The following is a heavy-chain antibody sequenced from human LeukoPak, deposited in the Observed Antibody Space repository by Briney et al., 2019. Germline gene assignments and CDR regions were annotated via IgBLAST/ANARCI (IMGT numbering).Heavy chain of an antibody. V-gene: IGHV4-34*01. J-gene: IGHJ4*02. CDR1: GGSFSGYY. Sequence: PSETLSLTCAVYGGSFSGYYWSWIRQPPGKGLEWIGEINHSGSTNYNPSLKSRVTISVDTSKNQFSLKLSSVTAADTAVYFCAREYGSSSPFDYWGQGTLVTVSS. CDR2: INHSGST. D-gene: IGHD6-6*01. CDR3: AREYGSSSPFDY.